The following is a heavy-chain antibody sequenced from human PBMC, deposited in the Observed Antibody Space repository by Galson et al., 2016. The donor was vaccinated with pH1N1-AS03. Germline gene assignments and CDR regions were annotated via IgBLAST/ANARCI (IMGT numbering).Heavy chain of an antibody. Sequence: SLRLSCATSGFTFSSYAMFWVRQAPGKGLEWVSVISASAGNTYYADSVKGRFTISRDNSKNTVYLQMNSLGAEDTAVYYCAKGGLYYDSLIDYWGQGTLVTVSS. V-gene: IGHV3-23*01. CDR3: AKGGLYYDSLIDY. D-gene: IGHD3-22*01. J-gene: IGHJ4*02. CDR2: ISASAGNT. CDR1: GFTFSSYA.